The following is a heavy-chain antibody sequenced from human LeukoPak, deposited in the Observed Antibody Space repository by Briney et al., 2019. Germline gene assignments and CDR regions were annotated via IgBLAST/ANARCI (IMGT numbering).Heavy chain of an antibody. J-gene: IGHJ4*02. V-gene: IGHV4-30-2*01. D-gene: IGHD3-3*01. CDR3: ARARFLEWLPFDY. CDR2: IYHSGST. Sequence: SETLSLTCTVSGGSISSGGYYWSWIRQPPGKGLEWIGYIYHSGSTYYNPSLKSRVTISVDRSKNQFSLKLSSVTAADTAVYYCARARFLEWLPFDYWGQGTLVTVSS. CDR1: GGSISSGGYY.